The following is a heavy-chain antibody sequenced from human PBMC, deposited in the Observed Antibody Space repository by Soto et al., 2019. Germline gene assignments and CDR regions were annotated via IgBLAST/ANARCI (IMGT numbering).Heavy chain of an antibody. J-gene: IGHJ4*02. D-gene: IGHD3-3*01. Sequence: SETLSLTCTVYGGSFSGYYWSWIRQPPGKGLEWIGEINHSDSTNYNPSLKGRVTISVDTSKNQFTLKLSSVTDADTAVYYCARAPETPPIFGVVRPYFFDFWGQGTLVTVSS. CDR1: GGSFSGYY. CDR3: ARAPETPPIFGVVRPYFFDF. V-gene: IGHV4-34*01. CDR2: INHSDST.